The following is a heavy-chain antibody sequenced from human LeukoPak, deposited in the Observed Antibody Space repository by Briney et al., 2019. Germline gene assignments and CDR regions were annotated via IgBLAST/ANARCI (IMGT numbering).Heavy chain of an antibody. CDR2: INPNSGGT. D-gene: IGHD3-16*01. V-gene: IGHV1-2*02. Sequence: ASVKVSCTAPGYSYICYNKHWLRPAPGEGLEWMGWINPNSGGTNYAQKFQGRVTMTRDKSISTAYMELSGLRFDDTAMYYCARGRVWRLWGQGTLVTVSS. J-gene: IGHJ4*02. CDR3: ARGRVWRL. CDR1: GYSYICYN.